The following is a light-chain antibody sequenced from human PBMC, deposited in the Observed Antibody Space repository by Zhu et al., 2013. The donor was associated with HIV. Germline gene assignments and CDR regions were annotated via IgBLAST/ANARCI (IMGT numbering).Light chain of an antibody. Sequence: DIQMTQSPSSLSASVGDRVTITCQASQDISNYLNWYQQKPGKAPKLLIYDASNLETGVPSRFSGSGSGTHFTFTISSLQPEDIATYYCQQYDTLLLYTFGPGDQAGDQT. V-gene: IGKV1-33*01. CDR1: QDISNY. CDR3: QQYDTLLLYT. CDR2: DAS. J-gene: IGKJ2*01.